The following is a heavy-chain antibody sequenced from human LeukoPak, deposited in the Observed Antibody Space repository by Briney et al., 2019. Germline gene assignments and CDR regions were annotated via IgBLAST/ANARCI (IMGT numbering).Heavy chain of an antibody. V-gene: IGHV3-9*01. Sequence: GGSLRLSCAASGFTFDDYAMHWVRQAPGKGLEWVSGISWNSGSIGYADSVKGRFTISRDNAKNSLYLQMNSLRAEDTALYYCAKAPGGIAVAGYNDYWGQGTLVTVSS. D-gene: IGHD6-19*01. CDR2: ISWNSGSI. CDR3: AKAPGGIAVAGYNDY. CDR1: GFTFDDYA. J-gene: IGHJ4*02.